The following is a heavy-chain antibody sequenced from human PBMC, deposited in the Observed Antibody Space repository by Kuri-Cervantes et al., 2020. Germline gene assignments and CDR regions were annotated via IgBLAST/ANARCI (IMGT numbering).Heavy chain of an antibody. Sequence: SLKISCAASGFTFDDYAMHWVRQAPGKGLEWVSGISWNSGSIVYADSVKGRFTISRDNAKHSLYLQMNSLGAEDTTLFYCAKDYGGCYDFNWYFDLWGRGTLVTVSS. V-gene: IGHV3-9*01. D-gene: IGHD6-19*01. J-gene: IGHJ2*01. CDR2: ISWNSGSI. CDR3: AKDYGGCYDFNWYFDL. CDR1: GFTFDDYA.